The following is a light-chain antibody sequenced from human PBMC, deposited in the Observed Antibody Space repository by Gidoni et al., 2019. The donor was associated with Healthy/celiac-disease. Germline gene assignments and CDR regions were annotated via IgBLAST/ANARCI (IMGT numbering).Light chain of an antibody. J-gene: IGKJ4*01. V-gene: IGKV1-5*03. CDR2: KAS. Sequence: DIQMTQSPSTLSASVGDRVTITCRASQSISSWLAWYQQKPGKAPKLLIYKASSLESGVPSRFSGSGSGTEFTLTISSLQPDDFATYYCQQYNSSCTFGGGTKVEIK. CDR1: QSISSW. CDR3: QQYNSSCT.